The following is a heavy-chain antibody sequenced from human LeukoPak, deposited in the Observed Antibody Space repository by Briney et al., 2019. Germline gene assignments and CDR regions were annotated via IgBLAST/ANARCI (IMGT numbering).Heavy chain of an antibody. Sequence: SETLSLTCTVSGGSISSGGYFWSWIRRPPGKGLDWIGYIYHSGSTYYNPSLKSRVTISVDRSKNQFSLKLSSVTAADTAVYYCAREAMVEGLRIDYWGQGTLVTVSS. CDR2: IYHSGST. V-gene: IGHV4-30-2*01. CDR1: GGSISSGGYF. J-gene: IGHJ4*02. CDR3: AREAMVEGLRIDY. D-gene: IGHD2-15*01.